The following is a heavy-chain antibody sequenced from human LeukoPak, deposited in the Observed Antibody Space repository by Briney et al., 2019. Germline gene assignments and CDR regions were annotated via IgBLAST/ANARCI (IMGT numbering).Heavy chain of an antibody. Sequence: SETLSLTCAVYGGSFSGYYWSWIRQPPRKGLEWIGEINHSGSTNYNTSLKSRVTISVDTSNNQFSLKLSSVTAADTAVYYCARAVLSSDYVWGSYRYSVLRWFDSWGQGTLVTVSS. CDR2: INHSGST. D-gene: IGHD3-16*02. CDR3: ARAVLSSDYVWGSYRYSVLRWFDS. J-gene: IGHJ5*01. V-gene: IGHV4-34*01. CDR1: GGSFSGYY.